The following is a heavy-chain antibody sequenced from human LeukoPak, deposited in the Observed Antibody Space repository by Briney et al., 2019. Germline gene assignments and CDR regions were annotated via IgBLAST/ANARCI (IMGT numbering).Heavy chain of an antibody. CDR3: ALCGYSYGLAFDI. CDR1: GFTFSSYE. J-gene: IGHJ3*02. Sequence: PGGSLRLSCAASGFTFSSYEMNWVRQAPGKGLEWVSYISSSGSTIYYADSVKGRFTISRDNAKNSLYLQMNSLRAEDTAVYYCALCGYSYGLAFDIWGQGTMVTVSS. V-gene: IGHV3-48*03. CDR2: ISSSGSTI. D-gene: IGHD5-18*01.